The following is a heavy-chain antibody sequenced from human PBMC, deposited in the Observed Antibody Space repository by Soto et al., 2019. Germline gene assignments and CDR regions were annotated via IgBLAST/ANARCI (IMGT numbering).Heavy chain of an antibody. CDR1: GYTFTSYY. J-gene: IGHJ6*03. D-gene: IGHD2-2*01. CDR2: INPSGGST. CDR3: ARGVDSYCSSTSCADAISYDYYYMDD. V-gene: IGHV1-46*01. Sequence: ASVKVSCKASGYTFTSYYMHWVRQAPGQGLEWMGIINPSGGSTSYAQKFQGRVTMTRNTSTSTVYMELSSLRSEDTAVYYCARGVDSYCSSTSCADAISYDYYYMDDWGKGTPVTVSS.